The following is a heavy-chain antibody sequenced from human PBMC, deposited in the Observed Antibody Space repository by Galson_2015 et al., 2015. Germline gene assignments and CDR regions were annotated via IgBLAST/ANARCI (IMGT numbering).Heavy chain of an antibody. J-gene: IGHJ3*02. CDR2: ISYHGNDK. Sequence: SLRLSCAASGFTFSNYAIHWVRQAPGRGLEWLAVISYHGNDKYYADSVKGRFTISRDNSKSTLYLQMNSLRADDSALYYCAKEKLGTSWVSFDIWGQGTMVTVSS. D-gene: IGHD3-16*01. V-gene: IGHV3-30-3*01. CDR3: AKEKLGTSWVSFDI. CDR1: GFTFSNYA.